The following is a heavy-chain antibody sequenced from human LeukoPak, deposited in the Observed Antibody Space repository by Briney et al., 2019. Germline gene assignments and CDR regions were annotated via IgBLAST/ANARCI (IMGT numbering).Heavy chain of an antibody. J-gene: IGHJ4*02. Sequence: ASETLSLTCTVSGYSISSGYYWGWIRQPPGKGLEWIGSIYHSGSTYYNPSLKSRVTISVDTSKNQFSLKLSSVTAADTAVYYCARGDHVDTAMGDYFDYWGQGTLVTVSS. CDR1: GYSISSGYY. V-gene: IGHV4-38-2*02. D-gene: IGHD5-18*01. CDR3: ARGDHVDTAMGDYFDY. CDR2: IYHSGST.